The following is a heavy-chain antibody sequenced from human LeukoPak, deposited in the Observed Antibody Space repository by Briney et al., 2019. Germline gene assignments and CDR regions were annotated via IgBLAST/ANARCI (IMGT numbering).Heavy chain of an antibody. CDR2: IYYSGST. J-gene: IGHJ6*03. Sequence: SETLSLTCTVSGGSISSSSYYWGWIRQPPGKGLEWIGSIYYSGSTYYNPSLKSRVTISVDTSKNQFSLKLSSVTAADTAVYYCARNTYYYGSDMDVWGKGTTVTVSS. D-gene: IGHD3-10*01. CDR1: GGSISSSSYY. V-gene: IGHV4-39*07. CDR3: ARNTYYYGSDMDV.